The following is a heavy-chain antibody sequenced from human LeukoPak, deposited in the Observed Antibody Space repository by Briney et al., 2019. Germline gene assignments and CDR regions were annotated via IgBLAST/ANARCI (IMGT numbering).Heavy chain of an antibody. CDR1: GFTFSSYD. CDR2: IGTAGDT. D-gene: IGHD2-15*01. V-gene: IGHV3-13*04. CDR3: AGGGDCSGGSCYSFNYYYGMDV. Sequence: GGSLRLSCAASGFTFSSYDMHCVRQATGKGLEWVSAIGTAGDTYYPGSVKGRFTISRENAKNSLYLQMNSLRAGDTAVYYCAGGGDCSGGSCYSFNYYYGMDVWGQGTTVTVSS. J-gene: IGHJ6*02.